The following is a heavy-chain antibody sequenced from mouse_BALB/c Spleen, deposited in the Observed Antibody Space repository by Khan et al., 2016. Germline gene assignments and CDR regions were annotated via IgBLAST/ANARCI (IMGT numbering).Heavy chain of an antibody. V-gene: IGHV2-4-1*01. Sequence: VQLQQSGPGLVQPSQSLSITCTVSGFSLTSYGVHWVRQSPGKGLEWLGVIWSGGNTDYNAAFISRLSISKDNSTSQVFFKMNSLQADDTAIYYCARRGGYYGNYGFAYWGQGTLVTVSA. J-gene: IGHJ3*01. D-gene: IGHD2-1*01. CDR2: IWSGGNT. CDR3: ARRGGYYGNYGFAY. CDR1: GFSLTSYG.